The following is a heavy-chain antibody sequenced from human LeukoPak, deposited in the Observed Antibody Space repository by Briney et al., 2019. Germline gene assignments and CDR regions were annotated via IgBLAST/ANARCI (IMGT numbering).Heavy chain of an antibody. CDR1: GLTFSSYG. J-gene: IGHJ6*03. CDR2: ISGSGGRT. Sequence: GGSLRLSCAATGLTFSSYGMSWVRQAPGKGLEWVSAISGSGGRTYYADSVKGRFTVSRDNSKNTLYLQMNSLRAEDTAVYYCAKDRAQLWYYYYYYMDVWGKGTTVTISS. V-gene: IGHV3-23*01. CDR3: AKDRAQLWYYYYYYMDV. D-gene: IGHD5-18*01.